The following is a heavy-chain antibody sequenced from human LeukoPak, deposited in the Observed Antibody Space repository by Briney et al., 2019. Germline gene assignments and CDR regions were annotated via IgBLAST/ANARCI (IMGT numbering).Heavy chain of an antibody. CDR3: ARGSGETPLGWLGYSYGYYFDY. J-gene: IGHJ4*02. Sequence: ASVKVSCKASGYTFTGYYMHWVRQAPGQGLEWMGWINPNSGGTNYAQKFQGWVTMTRDTSISTAYMELRSLRSDDTAVYYCARGSGETPLGWLGYSYGYYFDYWGQGTLLTVSS. V-gene: IGHV1-2*04. CDR2: INPNSGGT. D-gene: IGHD5-18*01. CDR1: GYTFTGYY.